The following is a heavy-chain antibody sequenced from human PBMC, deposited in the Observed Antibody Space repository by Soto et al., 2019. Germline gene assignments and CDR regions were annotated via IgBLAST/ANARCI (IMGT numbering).Heavy chain of an antibody. CDR1: GDSISSKSVA. J-gene: IGHJ6*02. D-gene: IGHD2-2*01. CDR2: TYYRSKWYD. CDR3: ARLGGSCSSGTCFGFYGMDV. Sequence: SQTLSLTCAIFGDSISSKSVAWNWIRQSPSRGLEWLGRTYYRSKWYDDYAVSVKSRITINPDTSKNQFSLQLNSVTPEDTAVYYCARLGGSCSSGTCFGFYGMDVWGQGTTVTVSS. V-gene: IGHV6-1*01.